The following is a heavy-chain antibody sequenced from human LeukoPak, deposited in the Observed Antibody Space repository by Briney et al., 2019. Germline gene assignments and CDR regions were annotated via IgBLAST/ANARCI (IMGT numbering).Heavy chain of an antibody. CDR1: GFTFSSYA. V-gene: IGHV3-23*01. CDR2: ISGSGGST. Sequence: GSLRLSCAASGFTFSSYAMSWVRQAPGKGLEWVSGISGSGGSTYYADSVKGRFTISRDNSKNTLYLQMNSLRAEDTAVYYCAKVGGITIYSFGPDYWGQGTLVTVSS. CDR3: AKVGGITIYSFGPDY. J-gene: IGHJ4*02. D-gene: IGHD3-9*01.